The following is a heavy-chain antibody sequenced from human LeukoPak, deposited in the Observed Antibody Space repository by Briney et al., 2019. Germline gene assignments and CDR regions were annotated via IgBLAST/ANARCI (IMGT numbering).Heavy chain of an antibody. CDR2: IYYSGRT. D-gene: IGHD3-22*01. J-gene: IGHJ4*02. CDR1: GGSISSYY. CDR3: ARTISDSSGYYYSDY. V-gene: IGHV4-59*08. Sequence: SETLSLTCTVSGGSISSYYWSWIRQPPGKELEWIGYIYYSGRTYYSPSLKSRVTISVDTSKNQFSLSLSSVTAADTAVYYCARTISDSSGYYYSDYWGQGTLVTVSS.